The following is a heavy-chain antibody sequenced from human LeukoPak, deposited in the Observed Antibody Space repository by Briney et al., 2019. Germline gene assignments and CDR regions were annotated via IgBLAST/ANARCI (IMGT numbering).Heavy chain of an antibody. D-gene: IGHD3-22*01. CDR2: INPSGGST. CDR3: ARDSEMIVVAKGGFDY. Sequence: ASVKVSCKASGYTFTSYYTHWVRQAPGQGLEWMGIINPSGGSTSYAQKFQGRVTMTRDTSTSTVYMELSSLRSEDTAVYYCARDSEMIVVAKGGFDYWGQGTLVTVSS. J-gene: IGHJ4*02. CDR1: GYTFTSYY. V-gene: IGHV1-46*01.